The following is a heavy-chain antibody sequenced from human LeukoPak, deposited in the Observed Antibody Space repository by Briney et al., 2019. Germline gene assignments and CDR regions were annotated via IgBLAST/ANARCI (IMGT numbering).Heavy chain of an antibody. Sequence: GGSLRLSCVASGFTFSSYTMNWVRQAPGKGLEWVSAISGSSDHIHYADSMKGRFTISRDNAKNSLYLQMNSLTAEDTAVYYCARDFFDSSGHYYDAYWGQGTPVTVSS. CDR2: ISGSSDHI. CDR3: ARDFFDSSGHYYDAY. V-gene: IGHV3-21*01. CDR1: GFTFSSYT. J-gene: IGHJ4*02. D-gene: IGHD6-19*01.